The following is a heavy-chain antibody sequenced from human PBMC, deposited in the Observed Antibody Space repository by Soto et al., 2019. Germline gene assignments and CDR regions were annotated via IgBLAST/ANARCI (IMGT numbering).Heavy chain of an antibody. CDR3: AKDVYFRTRKDF. CDR1: GFTVSSYA. V-gene: IGHV3-23*01. CDR2: ISGSGGST. J-gene: IGHJ4*02. Sequence: VGSLRVSCAASGFTVSSYAMSWVRQAPGKGLEWVSAISGSGGSTYYADSVKGRFTISRDNSKKTLYLQMNSLRAEDTAVYYCAKDVYFRTRKDFWGQGTLVTVSS. D-gene: IGHD2-2*01.